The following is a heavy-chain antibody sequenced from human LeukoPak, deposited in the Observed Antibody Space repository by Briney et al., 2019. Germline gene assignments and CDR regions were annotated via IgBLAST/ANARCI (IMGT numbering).Heavy chain of an antibody. CDR3: ARHGLLIPGGYYYMDV. V-gene: IGHV4-39*01. CDR2: IHYGGST. CDR1: GGSISSYSYY. J-gene: IGHJ6*03. D-gene: IGHD2-21*01. Sequence: SETLSLTRTVSGGSISSYSYYWGWIRQPPGKGLEWIGSIHYGGSTYYNPSLKSRVTISVDTSKNQFSLKLSSVTAADTAVYYCARHGLLIPGGYYYMDVWGKGTTVTISS.